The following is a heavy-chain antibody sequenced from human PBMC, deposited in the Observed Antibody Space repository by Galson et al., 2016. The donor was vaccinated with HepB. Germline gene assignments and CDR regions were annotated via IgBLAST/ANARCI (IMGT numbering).Heavy chain of an antibody. CDR3: DRLASYHDPLTGYDLGTAYLAN. Sequence: QSGAEVKKPGESLRIACQASGSNFTKHWIGWVRQMPGQGLEWMGIIYPGDSDTRYGPAFQGQVLISVDKAINTAHLEWTSLKASDTRKYYGDRLASYHDPLTGYDLGTAYLANWGQGTLVTGSS. V-gene: IGHV5-51*01. CDR2: IYPGDSDT. J-gene: IGHJ4*02. CDR1: GSNFTKHW. D-gene: IGHD3-9*01.